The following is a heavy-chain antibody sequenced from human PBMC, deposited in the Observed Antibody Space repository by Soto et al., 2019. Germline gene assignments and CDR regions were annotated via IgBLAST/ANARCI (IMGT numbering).Heavy chain of an antibody. CDR1: GGYISSGGYY. Sequence: SETLSVTSTVAGGYISSGGYYWSWIHQHPGKGLEWIGYIYYSGSTYYNPSLKSRVTISVDTSKNQFSLKLSSVTAADTAVYYCARESTGYHWFDPWGHGTLVSVSS. J-gene: IGHJ5*02. V-gene: IGHV4-31*03. CDR2: IYYSGST. CDR3: ARESTGYHWFDP. D-gene: IGHD6-13*01.